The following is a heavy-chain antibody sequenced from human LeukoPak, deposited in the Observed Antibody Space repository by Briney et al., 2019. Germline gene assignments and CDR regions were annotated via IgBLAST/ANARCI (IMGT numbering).Heavy chain of an antibody. D-gene: IGHD3-10*01. CDR1: GGSISSYY. CDR3: ARRGGSADAFDI. Sequence: PSETLSLTCTVSGGSISSYYWSWIRQPPGKGLEWVGYIYYSGSTYYNPSLKSRVTISVDRSKNQFSLKLSSVTAADTAVYYCARRGGSADAFDIWGQGTVVTVSS. J-gene: IGHJ3*02. V-gene: IGHV4-59*12. CDR2: IYYSGST.